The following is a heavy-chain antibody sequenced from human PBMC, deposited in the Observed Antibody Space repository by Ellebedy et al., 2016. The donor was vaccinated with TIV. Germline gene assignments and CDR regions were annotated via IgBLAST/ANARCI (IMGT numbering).Heavy chain of an antibody. CDR3: ARDSFGSWGDYVGTL. CDR1: GYTFTSYG. D-gene: IGHD4-17*01. Sequence: ASVKVSCKASGYTFTSYGISWVRQAPGQGLEWMGWISAYNGNTDYAQKLQGRVTMTTDTSTSTAYMELRSLRSDDTAVYYCARDSFGSWGDYVGTLWGQGTLVTVSS. CDR2: ISAYNGNT. V-gene: IGHV1-18*04. J-gene: IGHJ4*02.